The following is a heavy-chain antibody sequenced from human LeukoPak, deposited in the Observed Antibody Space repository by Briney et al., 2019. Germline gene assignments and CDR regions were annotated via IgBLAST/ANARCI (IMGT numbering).Heavy chain of an antibody. V-gene: IGHV3-23*01. CDR1: GFTFSSYA. CDR2: ISGSDGRT. D-gene: IGHD2-2*01. CDR3: AKASDIVVVLSFMDV. J-gene: IGHJ6*03. Sequence: PGGSLRLSCAASGFTFSSYAMSWVRQAPGKGVEWVSAISGSDGRTYYADSVKGRFTISRDNSKNTVSLQMNSLRAEDTAVYYCAKASDIVVVLSFMDVWGKGTTVTVSS.